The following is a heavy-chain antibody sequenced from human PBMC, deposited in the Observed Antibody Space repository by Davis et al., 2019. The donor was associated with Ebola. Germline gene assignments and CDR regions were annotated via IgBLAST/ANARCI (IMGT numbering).Heavy chain of an antibody. CDR2: IRSKAKNYVT. CDR3: AVTTPNEHDLMDV. V-gene: IGHV3-73*01. CDR1: GFTFSGSA. J-gene: IGHJ6*04. D-gene: IGHD4-17*01. Sequence: PGGSLRLSCAASGFTFSGSAIHWVRQASGNGLEWVGRIRSKAKNYVTEYAASVKGRFTISRDDSKNTAFLQMNTLKTEDTAVYYCAVTTPNEHDLMDVWGEGTTVTVSS.